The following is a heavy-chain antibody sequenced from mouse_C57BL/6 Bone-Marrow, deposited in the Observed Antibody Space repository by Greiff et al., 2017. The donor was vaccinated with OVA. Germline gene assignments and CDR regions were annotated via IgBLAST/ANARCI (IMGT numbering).Heavy chain of an antibody. J-gene: IGHJ2*01. CDR1: GYTFTSYG. V-gene: IGHV1-81*01. CDR2: IYPRSGNT. Sequence: VQLQQSGAELARPGASVKLSCKASGYTFTSYGISWVKQRTGQGLEWIGEIYPRSGNTYYNEKFKGKATLTADKSSSTAYMELRSLTSEDSAVYFCARLRHYYGISLIDYWGQGTTLTVSS. CDR3: ARLRHYYGISLIDY. D-gene: IGHD1-1*01.